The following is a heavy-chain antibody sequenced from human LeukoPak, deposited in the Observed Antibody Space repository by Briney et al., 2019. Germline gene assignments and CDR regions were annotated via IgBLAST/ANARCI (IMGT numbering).Heavy chain of an antibody. CDR3: ARYSGYATY. CDR1: GGYISTSSFY. CDR2: IHYSGGT. Sequence: SETLSLTCTVSGGYISTSSFYWGWIRQPPGKGLEWIGSIHYSGGTYYNPSLKSGVTISVDTSKNQFSLKVSSVTAADTAVYYCARYSGYATYWGQGTLVTVSS. D-gene: IGHD5-12*01. V-gene: IGHV4-39*01. J-gene: IGHJ4*02.